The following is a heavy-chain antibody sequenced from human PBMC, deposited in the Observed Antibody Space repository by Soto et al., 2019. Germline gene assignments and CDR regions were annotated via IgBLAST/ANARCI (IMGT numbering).Heavy chain of an antibody. CDR3: ARHSLALRKNNWFDP. J-gene: IGHJ5*02. CDR2: IFYLGSS. D-gene: IGHD3-3*02. Sequence: SETLSLTCTVSGPSIISSEFYWGWVRQPPGKGLEWIGSIFYLGSSYYNPSLKSRVTMSVDTSKNQFSLRLRSVTAADTALYFCARHSLALRKNNWFDPWGQGIMVTVSS. CDR1: GPSIISSEFY. V-gene: IGHV4-39*01.